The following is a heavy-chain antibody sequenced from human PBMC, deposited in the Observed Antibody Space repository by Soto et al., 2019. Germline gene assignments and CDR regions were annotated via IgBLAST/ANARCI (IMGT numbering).Heavy chain of an antibody. CDR2: IYYSGST. D-gene: IGHD3-10*01. CDR1: GGSISSYY. V-gene: IGHV4-59*01. Sequence: SETLSLTSTVSGGSISSYYRSWIRQPPGKGLEWIGYIYYSGSTNYNPSLKSRVTISVDTSKNQFSLKLSSVTAADTAVYYCARAKYYYGSGSYYYYYGMDVWGQGTTVTVSS. CDR3: ARAKYYYGSGSYYYYYGMDV. J-gene: IGHJ6*02.